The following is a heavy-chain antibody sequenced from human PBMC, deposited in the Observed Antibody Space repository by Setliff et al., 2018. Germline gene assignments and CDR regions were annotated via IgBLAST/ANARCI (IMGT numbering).Heavy chain of an antibody. CDR2: IIPILGTV. V-gene: IGHV1-69*13. CDR1: GYTFSSYA. Sequence: SVKVSCKASGYTFSSYAITWVRRAPGQGLEWMGGIIPILGTVNYAQKFQGRVTITADEPTSTAYMELSSLRSDDMAVYYCARKGPNSSSHVFGYWGQGTLVTVSS. CDR3: ARKGPNSSSHVFGY. D-gene: IGHD3-16*01. J-gene: IGHJ4*02.